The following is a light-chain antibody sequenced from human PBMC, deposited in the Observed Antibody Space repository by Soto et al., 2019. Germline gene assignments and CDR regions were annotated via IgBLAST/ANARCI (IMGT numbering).Light chain of an antibody. J-gene: IGKJ1*01. CDR1: QSLLYSNGYNY. Sequence: DIVMTQSPLSLPVTPGEPASISCRSSQSLLYSNGYNYLDWYLQKPGQSPQLLIYLGSNRAPGVPDRFSGSGSGTDFTLKISRVEAGDVRVYYCMQTLHTWTFGQGTKVEIK. V-gene: IGKV2-28*01. CDR2: LGS. CDR3: MQTLHTWT.